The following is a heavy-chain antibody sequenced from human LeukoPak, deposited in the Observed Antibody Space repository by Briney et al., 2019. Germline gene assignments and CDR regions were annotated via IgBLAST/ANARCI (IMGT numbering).Heavy chain of an antibody. CDR3: ARATDTSANTAFDI. CDR1: GGSISNYF. D-gene: IGHD3-22*01. J-gene: IGHJ3*02. CDR2: IYTSGTT. Sequence: PSETLSLTCSVSGGSISNYFWSWIRQPAGKGLEWIGRIYTSGTTDHNPSLKSRVTMSIDTSKKQSYLKLASVTAADTALYYCARATDTSANTAFDIWGQGTLVIVSS. V-gene: IGHV4-4*07.